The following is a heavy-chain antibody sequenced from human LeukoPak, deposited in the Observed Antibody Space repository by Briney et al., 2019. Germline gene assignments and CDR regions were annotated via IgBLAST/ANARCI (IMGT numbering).Heavy chain of an antibody. J-gene: IGHJ4*02. D-gene: IGHD5-12*01. CDR1: GYTFTGYY. V-gene: IGHV1-2*02. Sequence: GASVKVSCKASGYTFTGYYMHWVRQAPGQGLEWMGWINPNSGGTNYAQKFQGRVTITADKSTSTAYMELSSLRSEDTAVYYCARVEDIAEPTLDYWGQGTLVTVSS. CDR2: INPNSGGT. CDR3: ARVEDIAEPTLDY.